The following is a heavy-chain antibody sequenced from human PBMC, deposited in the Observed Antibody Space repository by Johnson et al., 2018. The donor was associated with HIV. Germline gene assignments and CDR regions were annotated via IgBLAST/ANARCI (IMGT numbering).Heavy chain of an antibody. CDR3: PKESETYGGNIGFQHAFDI. V-gene: IGHV3-30*18. CDR2: ISYGGSNK. Sequence: VQLVESGGGLVQPGGSLRLSCAASGFTFSGYWMSWIRQAPGKGLEWVAVISYGGSNKYYADSVKGRFTVSRDNSKNTLYLQMNSLRADDTAVYYCPKESETYGGNIGFQHAFDIWGQGTMVTVSS. D-gene: IGHD4-23*01. J-gene: IGHJ3*02. CDR1: GFTFSGYW.